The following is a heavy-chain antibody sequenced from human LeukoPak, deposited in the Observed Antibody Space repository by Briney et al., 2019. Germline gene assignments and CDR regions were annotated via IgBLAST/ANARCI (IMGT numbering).Heavy chain of an antibody. J-gene: IGHJ6*02. CDR3: AREEDSGSYYYGMDV. Sequence: GGSLRLSCAASGFTFSSYSMNWVRQAPGKGLEWVSYISSSSSTIYYADSVKGRFTISRDNAKNSLYLQMNSLRAEDTAVYYCAREEDSGSYYYGMDVWGQGTTVTVSS. CDR2: ISSSSSTI. CDR1: GFTFSSYS. D-gene: IGHD1-26*01. V-gene: IGHV3-48*04.